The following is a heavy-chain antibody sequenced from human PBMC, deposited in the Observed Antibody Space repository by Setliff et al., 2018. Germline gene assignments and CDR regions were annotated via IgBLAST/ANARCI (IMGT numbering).Heavy chain of an antibody. D-gene: IGHD6-19*01. CDR1: GGSFSFYY. CDR2: INHTGST. J-gene: IGHJ6*03. CDR3: ARATSGWYSAYYYYMNV. Sequence: LSLTCAASGGSFSFYYWTWIRQPPWKGLEWIGEINHTGSTNYNPSIKSRVTISVDTSKDQFSLNLTSVTAAEPAVYYCARATSGWYSAYYYYMNVWGKVTTVTVSS. V-gene: IGHV4-34*01.